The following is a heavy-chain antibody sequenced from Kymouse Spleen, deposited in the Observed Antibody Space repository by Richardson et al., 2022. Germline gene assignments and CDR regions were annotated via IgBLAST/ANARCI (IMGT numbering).Heavy chain of an antibody. CDR2: IYPGDSDT. D-gene: IGHD6-13*01. V-gene: IGHV5-51*01. CDR3: ARLVAAAAHYYGMDV. Sequence: EVQLVQSGAEVKKPGESLKISCKGSGYSFTSYWIGWVRQMPGKGLEWMGIIYPGDSDTRYSPSFQGQVTISADKSISTAYLQWSSLKASDTAMYYCARLVAAAAHYYGMDVWGQGTTVTVSS. J-gene: IGHJ6*02. CDR1: GYSFTSYW.